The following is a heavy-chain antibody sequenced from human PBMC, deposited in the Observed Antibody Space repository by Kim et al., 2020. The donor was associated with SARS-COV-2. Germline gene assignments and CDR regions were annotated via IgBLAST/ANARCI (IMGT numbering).Heavy chain of an antibody. CDR1: GFTFSNSW. CDR2: INSKTDGGTT. D-gene: IGHD3-16*01. CDR3: TTAVRLGLSLG. V-gene: IGHV3-15*01. J-gene: IGHJ4*02. Sequence: GGSLRLSCAASGFTFSNSWMSWVRQAPGKGLEWVGRINSKTDGGTTDYSAPVRVRFTITRDESKNTLHLQMNSLKTEDTAVYYCTTAVRLGLSLGWGQGTLVTVSS.